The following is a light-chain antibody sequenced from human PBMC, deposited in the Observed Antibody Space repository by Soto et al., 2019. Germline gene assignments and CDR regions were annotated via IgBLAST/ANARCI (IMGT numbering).Light chain of an antibody. CDR2: GAS. V-gene: IGKV1-17*01. CDR3: LQHNSYPLT. CDR1: QGIGND. J-gene: IGKJ4*01. Sequence: DIQMTQSPSSLSASLGDSVTITCRASQGIGNDLGWYQQKPGKAPKRLIYGASSFQSGVPSRFSGSGSGTEFTLTISSLQPEDFATYYCLQHNSYPLTFGGGTTVEIK.